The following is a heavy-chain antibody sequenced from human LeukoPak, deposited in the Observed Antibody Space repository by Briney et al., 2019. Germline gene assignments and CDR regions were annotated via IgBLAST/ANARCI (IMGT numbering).Heavy chain of an antibody. CDR3: ARHLGSGSYLGY. V-gene: IGHV4-39*01. D-gene: IGHD1-26*01. CDR2: IYYSGST. Sequence: SETLSLTCTVSGGSISSGGYYWGWIRQPPGKGLEWIGSIYYSGSTYYNPSLKSRVTISVDTSKNQFSLKLSSVTAADTAVYYCARHLGSGSYLGYWGQGTLVTVSS. CDR1: GGSISSGGYY. J-gene: IGHJ4*02.